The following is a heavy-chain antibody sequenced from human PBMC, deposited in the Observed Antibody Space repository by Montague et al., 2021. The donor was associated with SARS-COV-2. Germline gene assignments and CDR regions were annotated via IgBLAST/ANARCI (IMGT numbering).Heavy chain of an antibody. CDR1: GFTFGDYA. D-gene: IGHD6-6*01. CDR2: ISWNSDSI. V-gene: IGHV3-9*01. J-gene: IGHJ4*02. Sequence: SLRLSCEASGFTFGDYAMHWVRQAPVKGLEWVSGISWNSDSIGYXDSXHVRFTISRDNAKNSLYLQMNSLRAEDTALYYCAKGIEYSSSSFLDYWGQGTLVTVSS. CDR3: AKGIEYSSSSFLDY.